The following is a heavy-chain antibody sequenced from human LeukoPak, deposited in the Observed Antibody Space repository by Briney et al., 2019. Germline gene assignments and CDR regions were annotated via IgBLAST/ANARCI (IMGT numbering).Heavy chain of an antibody. CDR2: INPNSGGT. J-gene: IGHJ4*02. CDR3: ARDRVATISN. CDR1: GYTFTGYY. V-gene: IGHV1-2*02. Sequence: ASAKVSCKASGYTFTGYYMHWVQQAPGQGLEWMGWINPNSGGTNYAQKFQGRVTMTRDTSISTAYMELSRLRSDDTAVYYCARDRVATISNWGQGTLVTVSS. D-gene: IGHD5-12*01.